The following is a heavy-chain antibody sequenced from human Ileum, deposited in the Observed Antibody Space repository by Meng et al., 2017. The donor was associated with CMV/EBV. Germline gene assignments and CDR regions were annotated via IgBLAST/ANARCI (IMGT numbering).Heavy chain of an antibody. J-gene: IGHJ2*01. CDR3: ASLNYYDRRGYHWYFDL. Sequence: GGSLRLSCAASAFTSSNYWMSWVRQAPGKGLEWVANIKQDASETYYLDPLKGRFTISRDNAENSLYLQMNSLRAEETAVYYCASLNYYDRRGYHWYFDLWGRGTLVTVSS. D-gene: IGHD3-22*01. V-gene: IGHV3-7*01. CDR1: AFTSSNYW. CDR2: IKQDASET.